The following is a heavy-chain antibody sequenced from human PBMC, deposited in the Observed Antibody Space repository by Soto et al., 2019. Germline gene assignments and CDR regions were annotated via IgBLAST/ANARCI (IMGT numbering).Heavy chain of an antibody. CDR2: ISAYNGNT. D-gene: IGHD2-15*01. V-gene: IGHV1-18*01. Sequence: ASMKVSCKASGYTFTSYGISWVRHAPGQGLEWMGWISAYNGNTNYAQKLQGRVTMTTDTSTSTAYMELRSLRSDDTAVYYCASLVVVAATSDAFDIWGQGTMVTVS. CDR1: GYTFTSYG. J-gene: IGHJ3*02. CDR3: ASLVVVAATSDAFDI.